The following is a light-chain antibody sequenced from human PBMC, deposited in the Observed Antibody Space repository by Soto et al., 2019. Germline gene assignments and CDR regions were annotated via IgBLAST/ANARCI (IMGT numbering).Light chain of an antibody. CDR3: QQYGSSPQT. J-gene: IGKJ5*01. CDR2: GAS. V-gene: IGKV3-20*01. CDR1: QSVSSSY. Sequence: EIVLTQSPVTLSLSPGERATLSCRASQSVSSSYLAWYQQKPGQAPRLLIYGASSRATGIPDRFSGSGSGTDFTLTINRLEPEDFAVYYCQQYGSSPQTFGQGTRLEIK.